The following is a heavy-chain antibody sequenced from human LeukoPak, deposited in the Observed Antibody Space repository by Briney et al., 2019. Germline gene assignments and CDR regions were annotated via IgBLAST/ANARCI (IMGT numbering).Heavy chain of an antibody. D-gene: IGHD3-10*01. J-gene: IGHJ6*03. Sequence: ASVKVSCKASGYTFTSYGISWVRQAPGQGLEWMGWISAYNGNTNYAQKLQGRVTMTTDTSTSTAYMELRSLRSDDTAVYYCARYFSLLWFGETSYYYYMDVWGKGTTVTVSS. CDR1: GYTFTSYG. CDR2: ISAYNGNT. CDR3: ARYFSLLWFGETSYYYYMDV. V-gene: IGHV1-18*01.